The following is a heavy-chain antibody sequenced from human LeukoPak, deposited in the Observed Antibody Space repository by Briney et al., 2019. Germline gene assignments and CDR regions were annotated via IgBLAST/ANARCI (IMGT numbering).Heavy chain of an antibody. CDR1: GFTFSDYQ. Sequence: GGSLRLSCAASGFTFSDYQMSWIRQAPGKGLEWVSYIRSSGSDTYYADSVKGRFTISRDNTKNALYLQMNSLRADDTAVYYCARRGANSGYTFDYWGQGTLVSVSS. V-gene: IGHV3-11*01. D-gene: IGHD5-12*01. CDR2: IRSSGSDT. J-gene: IGHJ4*02. CDR3: ARRGANSGYTFDY.